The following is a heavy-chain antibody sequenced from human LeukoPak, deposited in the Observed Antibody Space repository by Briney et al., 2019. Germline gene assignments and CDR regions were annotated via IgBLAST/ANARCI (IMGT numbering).Heavy chain of an antibody. Sequence: SETLSLTCTVSGVSISSSSYYWGWIRQPPGKGLEWIGSIYYSGSTYYNPSLKSRVTISVDTSKNQFSLKLSSVTAADTAVYYCARSGTYYDILTGPPRRRDFDYWGQGTLVTVSS. V-gene: IGHV4-39*01. J-gene: IGHJ4*02. CDR2: IYYSGST. CDR1: GVSISSSSYY. D-gene: IGHD3-9*01. CDR3: ARSGTYYDILTGPPRRRDFDY.